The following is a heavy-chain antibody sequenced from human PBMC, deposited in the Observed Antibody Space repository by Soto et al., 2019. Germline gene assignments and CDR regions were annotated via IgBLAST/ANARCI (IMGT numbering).Heavy chain of an antibody. CDR2: ISSSSSTI. Sequence: PGGSLRLSCAASGFTFSSYSMNWVRQAPGKGLEWVSYISSSSSTIYYADSVKGRFTISRDNAKNSLYLQMNSLRAEDTAVYYCARDLRGRTAMVSLGFDYWGQGTLVTVSS. J-gene: IGHJ4*02. D-gene: IGHD5-18*01. CDR1: GFTFSSYS. V-gene: IGHV3-48*01. CDR3: ARDLRGRTAMVSLGFDY.